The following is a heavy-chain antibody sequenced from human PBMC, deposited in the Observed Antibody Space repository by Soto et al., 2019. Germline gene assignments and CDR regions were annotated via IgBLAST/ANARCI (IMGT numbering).Heavy chain of an antibody. CDR1: SISTYY. CDR2: VFYSGTT. D-gene: IGHD2-21*02. V-gene: IGHV4-59*01. Sequence: SETLSLTCTVDSISTYYWNWIRQTPGKGLEWIGYVFYSGTTSYNPSLKSRVTMSVNPAKNHFSLNLSSVTAVDTAVYYCARELGYIGGGDSAFDIWGQGTMVTVSS. CDR3: ARELGYIGGGDSAFDI. J-gene: IGHJ3*02.